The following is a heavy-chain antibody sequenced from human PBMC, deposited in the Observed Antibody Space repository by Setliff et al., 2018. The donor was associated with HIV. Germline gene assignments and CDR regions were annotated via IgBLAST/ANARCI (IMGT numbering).Heavy chain of an antibody. CDR3: ARPRLRGSGAFDI. V-gene: IGHV4-39*01. Sequence: SETLSLTCTVSGDSISSSNYYWVWIRQPPGKGLEWIGTIYYGGSTYYNPSLKSRVTISVDTSKNQFSLKLSSVTAADTAVYYCARPRLRGSGAFDIWGQGTMVTVSS. D-gene: IGHD2-21*01. CDR2: IYYGGST. J-gene: IGHJ3*02. CDR1: GDSISSSNYY.